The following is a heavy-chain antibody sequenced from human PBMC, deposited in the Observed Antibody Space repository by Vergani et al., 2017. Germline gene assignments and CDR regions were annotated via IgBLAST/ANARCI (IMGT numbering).Heavy chain of an antibody. CDR1: GFTFSTYA. CDR2: LTGGGGST. V-gene: IGHV3-23*04. J-gene: IGHJ4*02. CDR3: VKGAGSYENFFDA. D-gene: IGHD1-26*01. Sequence: VQLVESGGGVVQPGRSLRLSCAASGFTFSTYAMHWVRQAPGKGLEWVSALTGGGGSTYYADSFKGRFIISRDNSRDTLYLQMNSLRPEDTATYYCVKGAGSYENFFDAWVQGTLVTVSS.